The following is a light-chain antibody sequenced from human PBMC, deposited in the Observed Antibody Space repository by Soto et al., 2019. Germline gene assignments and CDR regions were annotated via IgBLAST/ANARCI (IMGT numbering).Light chain of an antibody. V-gene: IGKV3-11*01. CDR3: QQRSNWPRGT. Sequence: EIVLTQSPAALSLSPGERATLSCRASQSVSSYLAWYQQKSGQAPRLLIYSASNRATGIPARFSGSGSGTEFTLTISSLEPEDFAVYYCQQRSNWPRGTFGGGTKVEIK. CDR2: SAS. J-gene: IGKJ4*01. CDR1: QSVSSY.